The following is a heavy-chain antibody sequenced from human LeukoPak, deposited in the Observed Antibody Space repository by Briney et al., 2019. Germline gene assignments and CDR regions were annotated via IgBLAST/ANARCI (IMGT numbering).Heavy chain of an antibody. V-gene: IGHV4-30-4*01. Sequence: SSETLSLTCTVSGGSISSGDYYWSWIRQPPGKGLEWIGYIYYSGSTYYNPSLKSRVTISVDTSKNQFSLKLSSVTAAGTAVYYCARAMIVPIWFDYWGQGTPVTVSS. CDR2: IYYSGST. D-gene: IGHD3-22*01. CDR1: GGSISSGDYY. CDR3: ARAMIVPIWFDY. J-gene: IGHJ4*02.